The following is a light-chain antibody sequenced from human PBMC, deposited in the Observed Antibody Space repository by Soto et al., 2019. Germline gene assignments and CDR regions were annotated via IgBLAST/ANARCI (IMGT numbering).Light chain of an antibody. V-gene: IGKV3-11*01. J-gene: IGKJ4*01. CDR1: QSVSNY. CDR2: DAS. Sequence: EIVLTQSPATLSLSPGERATLSCRASQSVSNYLAWYQQKPGQAPRLLIYDASNRASGIPARFSGSGSGTDFTLTISSLDPEAFAVYYCQQRSNWPQVTFGLGTQLDIX. CDR3: QQRSNWPQVT.